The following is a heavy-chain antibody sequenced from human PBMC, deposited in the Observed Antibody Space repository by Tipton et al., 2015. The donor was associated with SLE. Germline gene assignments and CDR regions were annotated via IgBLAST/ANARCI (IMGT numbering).Heavy chain of an antibody. V-gene: IGHV1-18*01. CDR3: ARDGDGVHGSGWSYYYYGMDV. J-gene: IGHJ6*02. D-gene: IGHD6-19*01. CDR2: ISAYNGNT. Sequence: QLVQSGAEVKKPGASVKVSCKASGYTFTSYGISWVRQAPGQGLEWMGWISAYNGNTNYAQKLQGRVTMATDTFTSTAYMELRSLRSDDTAVYYCARDGDGVHGSGWSYYYYGMDVWGQGTTVTVSS. CDR1: GYTFTSYG.